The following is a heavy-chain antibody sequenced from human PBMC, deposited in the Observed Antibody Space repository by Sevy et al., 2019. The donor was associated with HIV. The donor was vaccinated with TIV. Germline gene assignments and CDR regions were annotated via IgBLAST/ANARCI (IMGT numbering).Heavy chain of an antibody. Sequence: GGSLRLSRAASGFTVSSNYMSWVRQAPGKGLEWVSVIYSGGSTYYADSVKGRFTISRDNSKNTLYLQMNSLRAEDTAVYYCARDGGYCSGGSCQDIDYWGQGTLVTVSS. V-gene: IGHV3-53*01. CDR3: ARDGGYCSGGSCQDIDY. CDR1: GFTVSSNY. CDR2: IYSGGST. D-gene: IGHD2-15*01. J-gene: IGHJ4*02.